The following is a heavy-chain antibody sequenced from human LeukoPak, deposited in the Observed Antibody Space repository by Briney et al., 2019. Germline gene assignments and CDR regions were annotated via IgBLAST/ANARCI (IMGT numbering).Heavy chain of an antibody. CDR2: IISISSTI. D-gene: IGHD3-22*01. V-gene: IGHV3-48*01. CDR1: GFTFSSYS. CDR3: ARYYYDSSGYYSEDY. Sequence: GGSLRLSCAASGFTFSSYSMNWVRQAPGKGLEWVSYIISISSTIYYADSVKGRFTIYRDNDKNSLYLQMNSLRAEDTAVYYCARYYYDSSGYYSEDYWGQGTLVTVSS. J-gene: IGHJ4*02.